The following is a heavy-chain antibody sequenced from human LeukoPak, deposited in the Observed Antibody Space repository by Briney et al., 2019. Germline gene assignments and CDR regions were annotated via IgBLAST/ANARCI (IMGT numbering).Heavy chain of an antibody. V-gene: IGHV4-34*01. CDR1: GGSFSGYY. J-gene: IGHJ4*02. D-gene: IGHD3-10*01. Sequence: PSETLSLTCAVFGGSFSGYYWSWIRQSPEKGLEWIGEMSHTGATNYNPSLKSRVTVSVDTSKKQFSLNLRSVTAADTAVYYCARGGWFGELLRPFDYWGQGSLVTVSS. CDR3: ARGGWFGELLRPFDY. CDR2: MSHTGAT.